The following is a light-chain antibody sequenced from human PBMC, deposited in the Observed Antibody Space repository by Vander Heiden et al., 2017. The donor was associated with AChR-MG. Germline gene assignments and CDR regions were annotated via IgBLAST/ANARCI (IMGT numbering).Light chain of an antibody. V-gene: IGLV1-40*01. CDR1: SSNIGAGYD. J-gene: IGLJ2*01. CDR2: GNS. Sequence: QSVLTQPPSVSGSPGQRVTISCTGTSSNIGAGYDVHWYQQLPGTAPKPLIYGNSNRPSGVPDRFSGSKSGTSASLAITVLQAEDEADYYCQSYDSSLSAVVFGGGTKLTVL. CDR3: QSYDSSLSAVV.